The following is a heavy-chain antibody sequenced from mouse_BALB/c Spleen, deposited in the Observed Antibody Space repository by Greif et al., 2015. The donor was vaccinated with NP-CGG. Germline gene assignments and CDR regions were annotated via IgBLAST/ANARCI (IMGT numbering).Heavy chain of an antibody. CDR1: GYTFTSYW. J-gene: IGHJ2*01. CDR2: INPSTGYT. CDR3: ARRDSSGYGY. D-gene: IGHD3-2*01. V-gene: IGHV1-7*01. Sequence: LQESGAELAKPGASVKMSCKASGYTFTSYWMHWVKQRPGQGLEWIGYINPSTGYTEYNQKFKDKATLTADKSSSTAYMQLSSLTSEDSAVYYCARRDSSGYGYWGQGTTLTVSS.